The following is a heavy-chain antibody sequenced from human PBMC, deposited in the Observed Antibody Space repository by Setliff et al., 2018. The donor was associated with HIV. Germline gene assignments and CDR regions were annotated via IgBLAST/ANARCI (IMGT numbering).Heavy chain of an antibody. D-gene: IGHD6-13*01. CDR3: ARGRSRWTYYNYYYMDV. J-gene: IGHJ6*03. Sequence: SETLSLTCSVSGYSISSGYYWGWIRQPPGKGLEWIGSIYHSGSTYYNPSLKSRVTISVDTSKNQFSLKLSSVTAADTAVYYCARGRSRWTYYNYYYMDVWGKGTTVTVSS. CDR1: GYSISSGYY. CDR2: IYHSGST. V-gene: IGHV4-38-2*02.